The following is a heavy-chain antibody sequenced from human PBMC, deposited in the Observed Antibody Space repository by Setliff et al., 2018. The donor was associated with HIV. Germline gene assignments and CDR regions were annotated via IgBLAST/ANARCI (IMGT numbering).Heavy chain of an antibody. D-gene: IGHD3-22*01. V-gene: IGHV3-74*01. J-gene: IGHJ3*02. Sequence: PGGSLRLSCAASGFTFSSYWMHWVRQAPGKGLVWVSRINSDGSSTSYADSVKGRFTISRDNSKNTLYLQMNSLRAEDTAVYYCARRHQVYDSSGYCYGEAHAFDIWGQGTMVTVSS. CDR3: ARRHQVYDSSGYCYGEAHAFDI. CDR2: INSDGSST. CDR1: GFTFSSYW.